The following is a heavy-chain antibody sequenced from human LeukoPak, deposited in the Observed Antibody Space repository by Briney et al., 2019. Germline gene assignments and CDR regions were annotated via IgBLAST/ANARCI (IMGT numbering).Heavy chain of an antibody. J-gene: IGHJ5*02. CDR3: ARERGVAVAGEGVDP. CDR1: GYTFTRHY. D-gene: IGHD6-19*01. Sequence: ASAKVSCKASGYTFTRHYIQWVRPAPGQGLEWMGIINPSGGSTSYAQKFQGRVTLTRDTSTSTVYMELSSLRSEDTAVYYCARERGVAVAGEGVDPWGQGTLVIVSA. CDR2: INPSGGST. V-gene: IGHV1-46*01.